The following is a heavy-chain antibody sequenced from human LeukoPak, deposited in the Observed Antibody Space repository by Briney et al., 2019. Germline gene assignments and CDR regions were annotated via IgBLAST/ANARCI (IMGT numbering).Heavy chain of an antibody. V-gene: IGHV4-39*01. CDR1: GGSISSSSYY. CDR3: ARQGRYYDSSGYYSTPRTPFDY. CDR2: IYYSGST. D-gene: IGHD3-22*01. J-gene: IGHJ4*02. Sequence: SETLSLTCTVSGGSISSSSYYWGWIRQPPGKGLEWIGSIYYSGSTYYNPSLKSRVTISVDTSKNQFSLKLSSVTAADTAVYYCARQGRYYDSSGYYSTPRTPFDYWGQGTLVTVSS.